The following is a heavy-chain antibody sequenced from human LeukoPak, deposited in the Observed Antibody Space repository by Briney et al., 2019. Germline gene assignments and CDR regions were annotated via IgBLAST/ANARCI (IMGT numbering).Heavy chain of an antibody. D-gene: IGHD6-13*01. CDR2: IYYSGST. CDR1: GGTISSYY. Sequence: SETLSLTCTVSGGTISSYYWSWIRQPPGKGLEWIGYIYYSGSTNYNPSLKSRVTISVDTSKNQFSLKLSSVTAADTAVYYCAREAAAGTPYWGQGTLVTVSS. CDR3: AREAAAGTPY. V-gene: IGHV4-59*01. J-gene: IGHJ4*02.